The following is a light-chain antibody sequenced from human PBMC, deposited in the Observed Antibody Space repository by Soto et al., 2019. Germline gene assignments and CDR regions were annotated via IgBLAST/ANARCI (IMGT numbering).Light chain of an antibody. CDR2: EVS. Sequence: QSVLAQPTSASLSPGQSVTISCTGTSSDVGGYNYVSWYQQHPGKAPKLMIYEVSKRPSGVPDRFSGSKSGNTASLTVSGLQAEDEADYYCSSYAGSNIPYVFGTGTRSPS. CDR3: SSYAGSNIPYV. CDR1: SSDVGGYNY. J-gene: IGLJ1*01. V-gene: IGLV2-8*01.